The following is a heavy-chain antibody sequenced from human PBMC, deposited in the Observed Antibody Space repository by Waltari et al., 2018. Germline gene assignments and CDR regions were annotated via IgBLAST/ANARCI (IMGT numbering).Heavy chain of an antibody. Sequence: QVQLQESGPGLVKPSETLSLTCTVSGGSISSYYWSWIRQPPGKGLEWIGYIYYSGSTNYNPSLKSRVTISVDTSKNQFSLKLSSVTAADTAVYYCARGGYDFWSGYSNDAFDIGAKGQWSPSLQ. CDR1: GGSISSYY. CDR2: IYYSGST. J-gene: IGHJ3*02. CDR3: ARGGYDFWSGYSNDAFD. V-gene: IGHV4-59*01. D-gene: IGHD3-3*01.